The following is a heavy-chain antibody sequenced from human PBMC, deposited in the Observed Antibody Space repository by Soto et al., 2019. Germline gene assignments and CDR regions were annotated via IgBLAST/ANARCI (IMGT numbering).Heavy chain of an antibody. V-gene: IGHV5-51*01. J-gene: IGHJ6*02. Sequence: GESLKISCKGSGYSFTSYWIGWVRQMPGKGLEWMGIIYPGDSDTRYSPSFQGQVTISADKSISTAYLRWSSLKASDTAMYYCARFVSSSSWYNYYYYYGMDVWGQGTTVTVSS. D-gene: IGHD6-13*01. CDR2: IYPGDSDT. CDR1: GYSFTSYW. CDR3: ARFVSSSSWYNYYYYYGMDV.